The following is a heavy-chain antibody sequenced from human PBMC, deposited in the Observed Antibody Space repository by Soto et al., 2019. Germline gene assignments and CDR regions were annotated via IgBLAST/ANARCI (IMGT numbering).Heavy chain of an antibody. Sequence: GLDLEWLALIYWDDDKRYSPSLKSRLTITKDTSKNQVVLTMTNMDPVDTATYYCALPYYYGSGSSYWGQGTLVTVSS. J-gene: IGHJ4*02. D-gene: IGHD3-10*01. V-gene: IGHV2-5*02. CDR3: ALPYYYGSGSSY. CDR2: IYWDDDK.